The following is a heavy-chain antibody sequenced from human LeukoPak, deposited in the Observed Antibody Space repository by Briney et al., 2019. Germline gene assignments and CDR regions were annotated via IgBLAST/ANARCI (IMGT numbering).Heavy chain of an antibody. D-gene: IGHD6-6*01. V-gene: IGHV3-15*01. CDR2: IKSKTDGGTT. CDR1: GFTFSNAW. J-gene: IGHJ5*02. Sequence: GGSLRLSCAASGFTFSNAWMSWVRQAPGKGLEWVGRIKSKTDGGTTDYAAPVKGRFTISRDDSKNTLYLQMNSLKTEDTAVYYCTTESSSSSGFDPWGQGTLVTVSS. CDR3: TTESSSSSGFDP.